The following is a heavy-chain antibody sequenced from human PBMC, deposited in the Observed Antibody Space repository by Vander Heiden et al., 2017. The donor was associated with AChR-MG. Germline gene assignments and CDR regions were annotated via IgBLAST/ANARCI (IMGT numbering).Heavy chain of an antibody. J-gene: IGHJ4*02. D-gene: IGHD3-16*01. V-gene: IGHV1-69*01. Sequence: QVQLVQSGAAVQTPGSSVKVPCTASGGTFRSYAISWVRQAPGQGLEWRGGIIRIFGTANYAQKFQGRVTITADESTSTAYMELSSLRSEDTAVYYCARDLGDEGLRGCDYWGQGTLVTVSS. CDR3: ARDLGDEGLRGCDY. CDR1: GGTFRSYA. CDR2: IIRIFGTA.